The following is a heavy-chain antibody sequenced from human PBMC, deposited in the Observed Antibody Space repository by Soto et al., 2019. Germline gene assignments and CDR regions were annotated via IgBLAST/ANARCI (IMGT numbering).Heavy chain of an antibody. Sequence: QVQLVQSGAEVEKPGSSVKVSCKASGDTFDIYGFNWVRQAPGQGLEWMGVSITIFETPDYAEKFQGRLSITADKATSTAYMELGSLTSEDTAVYYCARGGIHFYDSSGHAFDSWGQGTLISVTS. CDR2: SITIFETP. V-gene: IGHV1-69*06. CDR3: ARGGIHFYDSSGHAFDS. CDR1: GDTFDIYG. D-gene: IGHD3-22*01. J-gene: IGHJ4*02.